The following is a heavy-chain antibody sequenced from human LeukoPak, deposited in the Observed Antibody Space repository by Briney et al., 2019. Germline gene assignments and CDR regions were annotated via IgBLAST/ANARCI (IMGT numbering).Heavy chain of an antibody. V-gene: IGHV3-21*01. D-gene: IGHD4-17*01. CDR2: ISSSTSYI. CDR3: ARAGGSTVSHSDY. CDR1: GFTFSSYS. Sequence: GGSLRLSCAASGFTFSSYSMNWIRQAPGKGLEWVPSISSSTSYIYYADSVKGRFTISKDNAKNSLYLQMNSLRAEDTAVYYCARAGGSTVSHSDYWGQGTWSPSPQ. J-gene: IGHJ4*02.